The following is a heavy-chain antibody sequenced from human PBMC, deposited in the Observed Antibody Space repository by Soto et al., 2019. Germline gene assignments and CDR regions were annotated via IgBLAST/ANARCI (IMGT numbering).Heavy chain of an antibody. CDR3: ARFLVYSYGKAPGGWFEP. V-gene: IGHV1-69*06. J-gene: IGHJ5*02. Sequence: QVQLVQSGAEVKKPGSSVKVSCKASGVTFSSYAISWVRQAPGQGLEWMGGIIPIFGTANYAQKFQGRVTITADKATSTAYMELSSLRSEDTAVYYCARFLVYSYGKAPGGWFEPWGQGTLVTVSS. CDR2: IIPIFGTA. CDR1: GVTFSSYA. D-gene: IGHD5-18*01.